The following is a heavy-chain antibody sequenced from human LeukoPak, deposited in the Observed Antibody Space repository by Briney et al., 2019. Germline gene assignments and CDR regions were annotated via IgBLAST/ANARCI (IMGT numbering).Heavy chain of an antibody. CDR2: IYPDDSDT. V-gene: IGHV5-51*01. CDR1: GYTFTSYW. J-gene: IGHJ2*01. D-gene: IGHD3-10*01. CDR3: ARLGGDTYYFGSASYPNWYFDL. Sequence: GESLKISCQASGYTFTSYWIGLVRQMSGKGLECIGNIYPDDSDTTYSPSFQGQVTISADKSFSTAYLQWSSLKASDTAIYYCARLGGDTYYFGSASYPNWYFDLWGRGTLVTVSS.